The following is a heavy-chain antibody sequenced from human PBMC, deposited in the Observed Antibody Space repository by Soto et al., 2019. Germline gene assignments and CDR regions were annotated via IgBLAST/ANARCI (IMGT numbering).Heavy chain of an antibody. Sequence: QVQLQESGPGLVKPSGTLSLTCAVSGGSISSSNWWSWVRQPPGKGLAWIGGIYHSGSTNYNPSLTIRVSISVDTSKHLFSLTLCFVAAADTAVYYCARVLGNDAFYIWGQGTMVTVSS. V-gene: IGHV4-4*02. CDR2: IYHSGST. CDR3: ARVLGNDAFYI. D-gene: IGHD3-3*02. J-gene: IGHJ3*02. CDR1: GGSISSSNW.